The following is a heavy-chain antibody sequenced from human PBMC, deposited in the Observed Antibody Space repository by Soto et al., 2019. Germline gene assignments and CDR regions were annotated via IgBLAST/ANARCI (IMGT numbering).Heavy chain of an antibody. CDR2: IYWDDDK. CDR1: GFSLSTSGVG. CDR3: THRLTSGDWYYDAFHI. J-gene: IGHJ3*02. V-gene: IGHV2-5*02. Sequence: QITLKESGPTLVKPTQTLTLTCTFSGFSLSTSGVGVGWIRQPPGKALEWLALIYWDDDKRYSPSLKNRLTITKDPSKTQVVLTMTHMDPVDTGTFYCTHRLTSGDWYYDAFHIWGQGTMVTVS. D-gene: IGHD6-19*01.